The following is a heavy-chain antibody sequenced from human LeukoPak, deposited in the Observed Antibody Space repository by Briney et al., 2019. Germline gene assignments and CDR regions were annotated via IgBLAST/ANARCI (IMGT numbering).Heavy chain of an antibody. D-gene: IGHD3-22*01. CDR2: ISAYNGNT. J-gene: IGHJ4*02. CDR3: ARERADYYDSSGYQYDY. V-gene: IGHV1-18*01. CDR1: GYTFTSYG. Sequence: ASVTVSCKASGYTFTSYGISRVRQAPGQGLEWMGWISAYNGNTNYAQKLQGRVTMTTDTSTSTAYMELRSLRSDDTAVYYCARERADYYDSSGYQYDYWGQGTLVTVST.